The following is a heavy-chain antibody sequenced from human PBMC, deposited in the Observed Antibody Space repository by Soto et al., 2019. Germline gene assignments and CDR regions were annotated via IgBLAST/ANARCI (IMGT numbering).Heavy chain of an antibody. CDR3: ARGVQRGGVTTYIDY. V-gene: IGHV4-30-2*01. J-gene: IGHJ4*02. D-gene: IGHD4-17*01. CDR2: IYHSGST. CDR1: GGSISSGGYS. Sequence: SETLSLTCAVSGGSISSGGYSWSWIRQPPGKGLEWIGYIYHSGSTYYNPSLKSRVAISVDRSKNQFSLRLSSVTAADTAVYYCARGVQRGGVTTYIDYWGQGTLVTVSS.